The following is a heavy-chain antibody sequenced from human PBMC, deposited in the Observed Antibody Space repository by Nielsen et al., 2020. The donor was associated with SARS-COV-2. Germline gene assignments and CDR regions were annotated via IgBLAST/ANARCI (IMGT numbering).Heavy chain of an antibody. V-gene: IGHV1-18*01. D-gene: IGHD2-2*01. CDR1: GYTFTSYG. J-gene: IGHJ4*02. Sequence: SVKVSCKASGYTFTSYGISWVRQAPGQGLEWMGWISAYNGNTNYAQKLQGRVTMTTDTSTSTAYMELRSLRSDDTAVYYCARDQLGYCSSTSCRAFDYWGQGTLVTVSS. CDR2: ISAYNGNT. CDR3: ARDQLGYCSSTSCRAFDY.